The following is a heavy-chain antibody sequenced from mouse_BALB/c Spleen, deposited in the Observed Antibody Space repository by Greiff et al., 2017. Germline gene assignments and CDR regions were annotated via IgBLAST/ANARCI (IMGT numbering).Heavy chain of an antibody. CDR3: ARDLWLTYYAMDY. D-gene: IGHD2-2*01. CDR1: GFSLTSYG. V-gene: IGHV2-9*02. J-gene: IGHJ4*01. Sequence: GMLVESGPGLVAPSQSLSITCTVSGFSLTSYGVHWVRQPPGKGLEWLGVIWAGGSTNYNSALMSRLSISKDNSKSQVFLKMNSLQTDDTAMYYCARDLWLTYYAMDYWGQGTSVTVSS. CDR2: IWAGGST.